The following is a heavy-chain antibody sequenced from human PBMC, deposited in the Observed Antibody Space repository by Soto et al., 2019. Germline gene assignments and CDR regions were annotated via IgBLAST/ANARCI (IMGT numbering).Heavy chain of an antibody. V-gene: IGHV4-39*01. D-gene: IGHD6-19*01. Sequence: QLQLQESGPGLVKPSETLSLTCTVSGGSISSSSYYWGWIRQPPGKGLEWIGSIYYSGSTYYNPSLKSRVTISVDTSKNQFSLKLSSVTAADTAVYYCARHLYSSGWMDKYNWFDPWGQGTLVTVSS. CDR2: IYYSGST. CDR1: GGSISSSSYY. CDR3: ARHLYSSGWMDKYNWFDP. J-gene: IGHJ5*02.